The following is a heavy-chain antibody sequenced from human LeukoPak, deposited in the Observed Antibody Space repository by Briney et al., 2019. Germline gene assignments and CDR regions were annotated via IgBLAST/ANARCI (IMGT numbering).Heavy chain of an antibody. CDR1: GYTFTSSD. Sequence: ASVKVSCKASGYTFTSSDINWVRQATGQGLEWMGWMNPNSGNTAYAQKFQGRVTMSRDTSISTAYMELSSLRSEDTAVYYCARLPKYSRPLDYWGQGTLVTVSS. CDR3: ARLPKYSRPLDY. D-gene: IGHD6-6*01. V-gene: IGHV1-8*01. J-gene: IGHJ4*02. CDR2: MNPNSGNT.